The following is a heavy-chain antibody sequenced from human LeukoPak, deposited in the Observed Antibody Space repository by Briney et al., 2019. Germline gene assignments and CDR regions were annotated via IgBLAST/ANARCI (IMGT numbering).Heavy chain of an antibody. D-gene: IGHD1-26*01. V-gene: IGHV3-30-3*01. Sequence: GGSLRLSCAASGFTFSSYAMHWVRQAPGKGLEWAAVISYDGSNKYYADSVKGRFTISRDNSKNTLYLQMNSLRAEDTAVYYCARGPIVGATSYYYGMDVWGQGTTVTVSS. J-gene: IGHJ6*02. CDR3: ARGPIVGATSYYYGMDV. CDR1: GFTFSSYA. CDR2: ISYDGSNK.